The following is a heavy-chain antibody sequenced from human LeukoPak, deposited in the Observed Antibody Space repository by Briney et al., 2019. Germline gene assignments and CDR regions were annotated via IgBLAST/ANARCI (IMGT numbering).Heavy chain of an antibody. V-gene: IGHV4-34*01. CDR3: ARRYCSGADCYGGDSYYYMDV. Sequence: SETLSLTCAVYGGSFSGYYWSWIRQPPGKGLEWIGEINHSGSTHYNPSLKSRVTISVDTSKNQFSLKLSSVTAADTAVYYCARRYCSGADCYGGDSYYYMDVWGKGTTVTISS. CDR1: GGSFSGYY. CDR2: INHSGST. D-gene: IGHD2-2*01. J-gene: IGHJ6*03.